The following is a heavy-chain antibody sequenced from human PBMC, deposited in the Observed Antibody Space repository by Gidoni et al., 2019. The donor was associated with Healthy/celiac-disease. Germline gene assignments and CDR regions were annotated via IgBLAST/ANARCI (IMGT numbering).Heavy chain of an antibody. CDR2: INHSGST. CDR1: GGSFSGYY. Sequence: QVQLQQWGAGRLKPSETLSLNCAVYGGSFSGYYGSWIRQPPGKGLEWIGEINHSGSTNYNPSLKSRVTISVDTSKNQFSLKLSSVTAADTAVYYCARAPIDYGDYGVDYWVQGTLVTVSS. J-gene: IGHJ4*02. D-gene: IGHD4-17*01. V-gene: IGHV4-34*01. CDR3: ARAPIDYGDYGVDY.